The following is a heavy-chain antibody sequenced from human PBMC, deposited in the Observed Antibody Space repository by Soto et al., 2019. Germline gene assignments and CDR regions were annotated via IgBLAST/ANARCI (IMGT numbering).Heavy chain of an antibody. J-gene: IGHJ6*02. CDR3: ARDHYVYDILTGYGYYYGMDV. D-gene: IGHD3-9*01. Sequence: QVQVQDSGPGLVNPSQSLSLTCTVSGGSISSGDYYWSWIRQPPGKGLEWIGYIYYSGSTYYNPSLKSRVTISVDTSKNQFSLKLSSVTAADTAVYYCARDHYVYDILTGYGYYYGMDVWGQGTTVTVSS. V-gene: IGHV4-30-4*01. CDR1: GGSISSGDYY. CDR2: IYYSGST.